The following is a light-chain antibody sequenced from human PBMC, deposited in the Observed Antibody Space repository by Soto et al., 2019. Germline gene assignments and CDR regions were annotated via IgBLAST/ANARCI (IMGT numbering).Light chain of an antibody. CDR1: SSNIGSNA. CDR2: SYN. J-gene: IGLJ2*01. V-gene: IGLV1-44*01. CDR3: AVWDDSLNGAV. Sequence: QSAVTQPPSASGTPGQRVTISCSGSSSNIGSNAVNWYQQLPGTAPKLLIYSYNQRPSGVPDRFSGSKSGTSASLAISGLQSEDEADYYCAVWDDSLNGAVFGGGTKLTVL.